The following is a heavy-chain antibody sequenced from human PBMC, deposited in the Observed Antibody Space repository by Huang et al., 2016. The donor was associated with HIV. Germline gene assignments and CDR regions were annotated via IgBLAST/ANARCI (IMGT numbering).Heavy chain of an antibody. CDR2: IKSKSNSGTT. CDR1: GFNFSNAW. CDR3: TSPRAGTTNYYYYYGMDV. V-gene: IGHV3-15*01. D-gene: IGHD1-1*01. Sequence: EVQLVESGGGLVKPGGSLRLSCAASGFNFSNAWMSWVRQAPGKGLEWVGRIKSKSNSGTTDYATPVKGRFTISRDDSKNTLYLQRNSLKTEDTAVYYCTSPRAGTTNYYYYYGMDVWGQGTTVTVSS. J-gene: IGHJ6*02.